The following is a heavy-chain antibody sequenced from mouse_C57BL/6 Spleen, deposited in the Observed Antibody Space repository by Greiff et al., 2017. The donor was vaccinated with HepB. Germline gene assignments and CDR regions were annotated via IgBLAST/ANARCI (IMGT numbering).Heavy chain of an antibody. J-gene: IGHJ3*01. CDR2: IWSGGST. V-gene: IGHV2-2*01. Sequence: QVQLQQSGPGLVQPSQSLSITCTASGFSLTSYGVHWVRQSPGKGLEWLGVIWSGGSTDYNAAFISRLSTSKDNAKSQVFFKMNSLQADDTAIYYCARSESYYGKIAYWGQGTLVTVSA. CDR3: ARSESYYGKIAY. D-gene: IGHD2-1*01. CDR1: GFSLTSYG.